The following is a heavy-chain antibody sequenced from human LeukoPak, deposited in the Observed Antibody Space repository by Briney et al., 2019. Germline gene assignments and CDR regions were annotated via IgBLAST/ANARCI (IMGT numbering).Heavy chain of an antibody. D-gene: IGHD3-10*01. V-gene: IGHV4-31*03. J-gene: IGHJ6*02. CDR1: GGSISSGGYY. CDR3: ARARRFHGSGSYYTPYYYYGMDV. CDR2: IYYSGST. Sequence: SQTLSLTCTVSGGSISSGGYYWSWIRQHPGKGLEWIGYIYYSGSTYYNPSLKSRVTISVDTSKNQFSLKLSSVTAADTAVYYCARARRFHGSGSYYTPYYYYGMDVWGQGTTVTVSS.